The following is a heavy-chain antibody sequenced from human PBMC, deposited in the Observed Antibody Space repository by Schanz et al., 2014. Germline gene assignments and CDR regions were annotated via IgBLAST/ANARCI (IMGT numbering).Heavy chain of an antibody. CDR3: VGKSLTSWKNSYYALDV. CDR2: VFYSGTT. CDR1: GGSINSYY. Sequence: QMQLQESGPGLVKPSETLSLTCTVSGGSINSYYWNWIRQSPGRGLEWIGFVFYSGTTNYNPSLRGRVTMSRDTSKNSFSLNLNSLTPADTALYYCVGKSLTSWKNSYYALDVWGQGTTVTVS. V-gene: IGHV4-59*01. J-gene: IGHJ6*02. D-gene: IGHD2-2*01.